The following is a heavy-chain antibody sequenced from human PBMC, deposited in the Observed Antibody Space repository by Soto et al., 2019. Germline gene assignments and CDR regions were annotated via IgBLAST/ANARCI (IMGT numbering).Heavy chain of an antibody. CDR3: ARTYDFWSGYYTEYGMDV. J-gene: IGHJ6*02. Sequence: SETLSLTCTVSGGSISSSTYYWGWMRQPPGKGLEWIASFFIGGNTYYNPSLKSRVTISVDTSKNQFSLKLSSVTAADTAVYYCARTYDFWSGYYTEYGMDVWGQGTTVTVSS. D-gene: IGHD3-3*01. CDR2: FFIGGNT. V-gene: IGHV4-39*07. CDR1: GGSISSSTYY.